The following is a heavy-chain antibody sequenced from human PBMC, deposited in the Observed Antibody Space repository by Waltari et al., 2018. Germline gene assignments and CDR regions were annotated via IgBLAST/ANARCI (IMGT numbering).Heavy chain of an antibody. D-gene: IGHD1-26*01. CDR3: TRGNMGVIWGNAFHI. CDR2: VSPDGSEA. Sequence: EVPLVESGGDVVQPGGSLRLSRGASGSSRSGDWVSWVRQARGAAGGGVDRVSPDGSEANHADSVQGRFTISRDNARDSLFLQMHSLRVEDGGVYYCTRGNMGVIWGNAFHIWGQGTTVSVST. CDR1: GSSRSGDW. V-gene: IGHV3-7*04. J-gene: IGHJ3*02.